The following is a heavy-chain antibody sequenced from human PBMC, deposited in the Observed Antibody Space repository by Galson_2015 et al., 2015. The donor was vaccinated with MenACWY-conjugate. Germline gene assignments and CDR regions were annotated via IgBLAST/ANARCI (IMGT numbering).Heavy chain of an antibody. CDR1: GFTFNTYW. CDR2: IKADGSFS. CDR3: ARDNNWSFDS. D-gene: IGHD1-1*01. Sequence: SMRLSCAASGFTFNTYWMHWVRHPPGKGLEWISYIKADGSFSNYADSVKGRFTISTDNAKIMVDLQMDGLGDEDTAVYFCARDNNWSFDSWGQGTLVTVSS. V-gene: IGHV3-74*01. J-gene: IGHJ4*02.